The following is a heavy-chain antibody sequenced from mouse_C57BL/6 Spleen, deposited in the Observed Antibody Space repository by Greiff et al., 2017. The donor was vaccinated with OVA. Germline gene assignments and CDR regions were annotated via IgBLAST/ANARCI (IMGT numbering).Heavy chain of an antibody. CDR2: INPNNGGT. CDR1: GYTFTDYY. Sequence: VQLQQSGPELVKPGASVKISCKASGYTFTDYYMNWVKQSPGKSLEWIGDINPNNGGTSYNQKFKGKATLTVDKSSSTAYMALRSLTSEDSAVYYGARWSYSSSYYAMDYWGQGTSVTVSS. V-gene: IGHV1-26*01. CDR3: ARWSYSSSYYAMDY. J-gene: IGHJ4*01. D-gene: IGHD1-1*01.